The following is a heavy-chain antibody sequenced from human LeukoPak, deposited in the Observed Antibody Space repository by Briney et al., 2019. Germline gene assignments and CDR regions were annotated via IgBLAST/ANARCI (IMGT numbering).Heavy chain of an antibody. Sequence: GGSLRLSCAASGFTISSYALSWVRQAPGKGLEWVSAISGSGGSTYYADSVKGRFTISRDNSKNTLYLQMNSLRAEDTAVYYCAKDLRVSVLLWFGQRPDNWFDPWGQGTLVTVSS. CDR1: GFTISSYA. D-gene: IGHD3-10*01. J-gene: IGHJ5*02. V-gene: IGHV3-23*01. CDR3: AKDLRVSVLLWFGQRPDNWFDP. CDR2: ISGSGGST.